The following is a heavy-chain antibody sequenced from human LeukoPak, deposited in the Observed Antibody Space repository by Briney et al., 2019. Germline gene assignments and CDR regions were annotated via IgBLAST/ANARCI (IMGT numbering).Heavy chain of an antibody. V-gene: IGHV3-21*01. Sequence: GGSLRLSCAASGFTFSSCSMNWVRQAPGKGLEWVSSISSSSSYIYYADSVKGRFTISRDNAKNSLYLQMNSLRVEDTAVYFCAKDKDTPATAQPQRGYFESWGQGTLVTVSS. D-gene: IGHD2-15*01. J-gene: IGHJ4*02. CDR3: AKDKDTPATAQPQRGYFES. CDR1: GFTFSSCS. CDR2: ISSSSSYI.